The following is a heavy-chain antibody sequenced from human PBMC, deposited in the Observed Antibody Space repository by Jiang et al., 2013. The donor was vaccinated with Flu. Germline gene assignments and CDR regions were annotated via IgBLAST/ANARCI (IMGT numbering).Heavy chain of an antibody. Sequence: TLSCAASEFTFSIYAMHWVRQAPGKGLEWVAVVSYDGTNEYYADSVKGRFTISRDDSKNTLYLQMNSLRAEDTAVYYCARGGLLRFDNWFDPWGQGTLVTVSS. CDR3: ARGGLLRFDNWFDP. CDR1: EFTFSIYA. V-gene: IGHV3-30*01. D-gene: IGHD3-3*01. J-gene: IGHJ5*02. CDR2: VSYDGTNE.